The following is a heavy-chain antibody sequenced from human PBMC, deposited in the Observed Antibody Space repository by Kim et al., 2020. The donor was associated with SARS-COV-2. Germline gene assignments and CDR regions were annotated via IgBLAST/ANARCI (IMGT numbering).Heavy chain of an antibody. CDR2: IYSSGTT. CDR1: GVSINSYY. D-gene: IGHD6-6*01. V-gene: IGHV4-59*01. J-gene: IGHJ6*03. CDR3: ARARPESTSSLFYYYYYIDV. Sequence: SETLSLTCSVSGVSINSYYWSWIRQSPGKGLDWIGYIYSSGTTYYNPSLKSRVTISLDTSKNQFSLDMTSVTAADTAVYYCARARPESTSSLFYYYYYIDVWAQGPRSPSP.